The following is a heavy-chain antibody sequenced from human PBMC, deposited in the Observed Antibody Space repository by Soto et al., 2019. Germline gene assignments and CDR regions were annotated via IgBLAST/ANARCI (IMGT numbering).Heavy chain of an antibody. Sequence: GASVKVSCKASGSAFKSYDVHWVRQASGQGLEWLGWMNPNTGHSVPSWKFQGRVTLSSNASATTTFMELTNLRSDDTAVYYCARDSVGFDPWGPGTLVTVSS. D-gene: IGHD1-26*01. CDR1: GSAFKSYD. CDR3: ARDSVGFDP. J-gene: IGHJ5*02. CDR2: MNPNTGHS. V-gene: IGHV1-8*01.